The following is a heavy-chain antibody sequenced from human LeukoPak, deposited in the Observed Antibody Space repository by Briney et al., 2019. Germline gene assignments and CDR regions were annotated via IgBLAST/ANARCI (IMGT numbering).Heavy chain of an antibody. CDR1: GFTFDDYA. D-gene: IGHD6-19*01. Sequence: GGSLRLSCAASGFTFDDYAMHWVRQAPGKGLEWVSGISWNSGSIGYADSVKGRFTISRDNAKNSLYLQMNSLRAEDTALYYCAKDSSAVAQHYFDYWGQGTLVTVSS. J-gene: IGHJ4*02. CDR2: ISWNSGSI. CDR3: AKDSSAVAQHYFDY. V-gene: IGHV3-9*01.